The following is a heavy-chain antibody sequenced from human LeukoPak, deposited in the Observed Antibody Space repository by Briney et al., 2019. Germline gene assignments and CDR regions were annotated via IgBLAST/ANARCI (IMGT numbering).Heavy chain of an antibody. CDR3: ASITMIGRWFDP. Sequence: SGTLSLTCAVSGGSISSGGYSWSWIRQPPGKGLEWIGYIYHSGSTYYNPSLKSRVTISVDRSKNQFSLKLSSVTAADTAVYYCASITMIGRWFDPWGQGTLVTVSS. CDR1: GGSISSGGYS. D-gene: IGHD3-22*01. V-gene: IGHV4-30-2*01. J-gene: IGHJ5*02. CDR2: IYHSGST.